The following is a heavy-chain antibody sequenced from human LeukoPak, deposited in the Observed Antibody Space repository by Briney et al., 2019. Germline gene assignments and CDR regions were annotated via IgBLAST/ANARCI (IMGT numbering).Heavy chain of an antibody. CDR3: ARDLAGPFDY. J-gene: IGHJ4*02. CDR2: IYYSGST. Sequence: SETLSLTCTVSGGSISSYYWSWIRQPPGKGLEWIGHIYYSGSTNYNPSLKSRVTISVDTSKNQFSLKLSSVTAADTAVYYCARDLAGPFDYWGQGTLVTVSS. CDR1: GGSISSYY. V-gene: IGHV4-59*01.